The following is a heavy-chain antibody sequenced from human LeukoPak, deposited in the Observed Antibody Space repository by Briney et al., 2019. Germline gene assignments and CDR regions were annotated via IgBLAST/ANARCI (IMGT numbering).Heavy chain of an antibody. V-gene: IGHV3-23*01. Sequence: GGSLRLSCAASGFTFSNAWMSWVRQAPGKGLEWVSAISGSGGSTYYADSVKGRFTISRDNSKNTLYLQMNSLRAEDTAVYYCAKFVTVAGTGFDYWGQGTLVTVSS. J-gene: IGHJ4*02. D-gene: IGHD6-13*01. CDR3: AKFVTVAGTGFDY. CDR1: GFTFSNAW. CDR2: ISGSGGST.